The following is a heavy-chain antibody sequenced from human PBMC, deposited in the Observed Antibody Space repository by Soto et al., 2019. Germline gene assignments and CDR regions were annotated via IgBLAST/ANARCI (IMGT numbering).Heavy chain of an antibody. CDR3: ASSDYSGYGLFDY. V-gene: IGHV4-39*01. CDR2: IYYSGST. CDR1: GGSISSSSDY. D-gene: IGHD5-12*01. Sequence: PSETLSLTCTVSGGSISSSSDYWGWIRQPPGKGLEWIGSIYYSGSTYYNPSLKSRVTISVDTSKNQFSLKLSSVTAADTAVYYCASSDYSGYGLFDYWGQGTLVTVSS. J-gene: IGHJ4*02.